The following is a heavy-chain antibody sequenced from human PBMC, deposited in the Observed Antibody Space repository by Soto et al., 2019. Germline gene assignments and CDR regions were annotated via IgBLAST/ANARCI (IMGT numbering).Heavy chain of an antibody. V-gene: IGHV1-46*01. CDR2: INPSGGST. Sequence: ASVKVSCKASGYTFTSYYMHWVRQAPGQGLEWMGIINPSGGSTSYAQKFQGRVTMTRDTSTSTVYMELSSLRSEDTAVYYCARDPITYGSGRYGDAFDIWGQGTMVTVSS. J-gene: IGHJ3*02. CDR3: ARDPITYGSGRYGDAFDI. D-gene: IGHD3-10*01. CDR1: GYTFTSYY.